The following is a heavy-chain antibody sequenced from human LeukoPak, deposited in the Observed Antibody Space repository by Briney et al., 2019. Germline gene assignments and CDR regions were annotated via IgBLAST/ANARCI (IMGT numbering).Heavy chain of an antibody. CDR2: IKSKVNGGTT. CDR3: AKDVPYTGGRSLIY. V-gene: IGHV3-15*01. Sequence: PGGSLRLSCGASGLRFSDAWMTWVRQAPGKGLEWVGRIKSKVNGGTTTYAASVKGTFSISRDNSTRTMYLQINSLKTEDTGLYYCAKDVPYTGGRSLIYWGQGTLVTVAP. CDR1: GLRFSDAW. D-gene: IGHD6-19*01. J-gene: IGHJ4*02.